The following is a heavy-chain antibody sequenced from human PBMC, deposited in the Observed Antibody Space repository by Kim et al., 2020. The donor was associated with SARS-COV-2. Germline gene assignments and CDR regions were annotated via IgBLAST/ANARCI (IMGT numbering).Heavy chain of an antibody. CDR3: AKDGDMSTTRTDSLDI. Sequence: GGSLRLSCATSGFTFRTYAMSWVRQAPGKGLEWLSEISDSGDTTHYADSVKGRFTISRDNSMNTLSLQMTSLRVEDTALYYCAKDGDMSTTRTDSLDICVQGTMVPVSS. CDR1: GFTFRTYA. V-gene: IGHV3-23*01. D-gene: IGHD3-9*01. CDR2: ISDSGDTT. J-gene: IGHJ3*02.